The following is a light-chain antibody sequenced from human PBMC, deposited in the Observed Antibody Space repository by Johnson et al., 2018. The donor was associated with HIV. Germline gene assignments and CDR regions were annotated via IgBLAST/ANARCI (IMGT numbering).Light chain of an antibody. CDR3: GTWDSSLMAGV. CDR2: DNN. V-gene: IGLV1-51*01. J-gene: IGLJ1*01. CDR1: SSNIGNNY. Sequence: QSVLTQPPSVSAAPGQRVTISCSGSSSNIGNNYVSWYQQLPGTAPKLLIYDNNKRPSGIPDRFSGSKSGTSATLGITGLQPRDEADYYCGTWDSSLMAGVFGTGTKVTVL.